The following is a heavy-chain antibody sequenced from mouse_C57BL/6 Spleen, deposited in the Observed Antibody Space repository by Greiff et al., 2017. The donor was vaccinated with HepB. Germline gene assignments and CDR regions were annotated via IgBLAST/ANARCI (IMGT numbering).Heavy chain of an antibody. CDR2: IYPRSGNT. CDR1: GYTFTSYG. J-gene: IGHJ3*01. CDR3: ARGLYYDYDVGAY. V-gene: IGHV1-81*01. Sequence: QVQLKESGAELARPGASVKLSCKASGYTFTSYGISWVKQRTGQGLEWIGEIYPRSGNTYYNEKFKGKATLTADKSSSTAYMELRSLTSEDSAVYFCARGLYYDYDVGAYWGQGTLVTVSA. D-gene: IGHD2-4*01.